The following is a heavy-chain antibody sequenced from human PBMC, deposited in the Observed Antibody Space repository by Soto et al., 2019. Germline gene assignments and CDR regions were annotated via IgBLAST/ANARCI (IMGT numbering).Heavy chain of an antibody. CDR1: GGSISSSSYY. J-gene: IGHJ5*02. CDR2: IYYSGST. CDR3: ARHGLLWFGEFPNNWFDP. V-gene: IGHV4-39*01. D-gene: IGHD3-10*01. Sequence: SETLSLTCTVSGGSISSSSYYWGWIRQPPGKGLEWIGSIYYSGSTYHNPSLKSRVTISVDTSKNQFSLKLSSVTAADTAVYYCARHGLLWFGEFPNNWFDPWGQGTLVTVSS.